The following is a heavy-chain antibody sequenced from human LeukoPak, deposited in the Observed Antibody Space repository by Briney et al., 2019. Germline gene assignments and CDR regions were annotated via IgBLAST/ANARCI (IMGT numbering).Heavy chain of an antibody. J-gene: IGHJ4*02. CDR1: GFTFSSYG. Sequence: PGGSLRLSCAASGFTFSSYGMHXXRXXPXKGVEWVAFIRYXXXXKXXAXSVKXRFXXSRDNSKNTLYLQMNSLRAEDTAVYYCAKGTPDYWGQGTLVTVSS. CDR3: AKGTPDY. CDR2: IRYXXXXK. D-gene: IGHD2-2*01. V-gene: IGHV3-30*02.